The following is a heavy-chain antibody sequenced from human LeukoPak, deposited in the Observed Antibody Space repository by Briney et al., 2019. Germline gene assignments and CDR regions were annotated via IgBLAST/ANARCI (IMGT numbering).Heavy chain of an antibody. J-gene: IGHJ4*02. Sequence: SETLSLTCTVFGGSISSGSYYWNWIRQHPGKGLEWIGYIYYSESTYSNPSLKSRVTISIDTSKNQFSLKLSSVTVADTAVYFCARSAGVNYFDYWGQGTLVTVSS. CDR2: IYYSEST. CDR1: GGSISSGSYY. CDR3: ARSAGVNYFDY. V-gene: IGHV4-31*03. D-gene: IGHD7-27*01.